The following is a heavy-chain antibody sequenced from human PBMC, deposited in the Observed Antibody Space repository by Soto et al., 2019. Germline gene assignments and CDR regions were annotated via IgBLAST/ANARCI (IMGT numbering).Heavy chain of an antibody. J-gene: IGHJ6*03. D-gene: IGHD5-18*01. CDR2: ISGSGGST. V-gene: IGHV3-23*01. Sequence: GGSLRLSCAASGFTFSSYAMSWVRQAPGKGLEWVSAISGSGGSTYYADSVKGRFTISRDNSKNTLYLQMNSLRAEDTAVYYCAKRGYSYGSLFYYYMDVWGKGTTVTVSS. CDR3: AKRGYSYGSLFYYYMDV. CDR1: GFTFSSYA.